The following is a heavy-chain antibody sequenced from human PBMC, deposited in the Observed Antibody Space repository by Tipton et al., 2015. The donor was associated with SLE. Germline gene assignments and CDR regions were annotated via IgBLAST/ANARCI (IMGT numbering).Heavy chain of an antibody. CDR3: ARDYDIEGVFDY. Sequence: GLVKPSQTLSLTCTVSGGSISSGSYYWSWIRQPAGKGLEYIGRIYTGGSTNYNPSLKSRVTISVDTSKNQFSLKLSSVTAADTAVYYCARDYDIEGVFDYWGQGTLVTVSS. CDR2: IYTGGST. CDR1: GGSISSGSYY. J-gene: IGHJ4*02. V-gene: IGHV4-61*02. D-gene: IGHD3-9*01.